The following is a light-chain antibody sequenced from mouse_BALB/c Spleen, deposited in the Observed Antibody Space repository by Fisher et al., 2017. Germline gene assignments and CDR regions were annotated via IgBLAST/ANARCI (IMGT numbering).Light chain of an antibody. CDR1: SSISSNY. J-gene: IGKJ2*01. Sequence: DIVMTQSPTTMAASPGEKITITCSASSSISSNYLHWYQQKPRSSPKPWIYLTSNLASGVPARFSGSGSGTSYSLTISSMEAEDAATYYCQQWSSNPYTFGGGTKLEIK. CDR3: QQWSSNPYT. V-gene: IGKV4-91*01. CDR2: LTS.